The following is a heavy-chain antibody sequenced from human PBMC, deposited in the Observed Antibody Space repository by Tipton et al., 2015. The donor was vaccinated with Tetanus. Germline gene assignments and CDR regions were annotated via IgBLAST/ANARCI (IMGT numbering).Heavy chain of an antibody. CDR1: GYRFSDHF. Sequence: QLVQSGAEVKKPGASVRVSCEASGYRFSDHFIHWVRQSPGQGLEWMGWINTNTGNPTYAQGFTGRFVFSLDTSVSTAYLQISSLKAEDTAVYYCARDGEYSSGYYFEYWGQGTLVTVSS. CDR3: ARDGEYSSGYYFEY. CDR2: INTNTGNP. D-gene: IGHD6-19*01. J-gene: IGHJ4*02. V-gene: IGHV7-4-1*02.